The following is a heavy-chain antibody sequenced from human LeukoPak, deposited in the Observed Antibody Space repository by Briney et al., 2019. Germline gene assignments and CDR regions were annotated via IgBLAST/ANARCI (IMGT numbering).Heavy chain of an antibody. V-gene: IGHV3-74*01. CDR3: LSGITATSG. CDR2: IKTDGSSI. CDR1: GFTFSNSW. J-gene: IGHJ4*02. Sequence: PGGSLRLSCVGSGFTFSNSWMHWVRQAPGKGLMWVSAIKTDGSSISYVDSVKGRFTISRDNAKNTLYLQMNSLRAEDTAIYYCLSGITATSGWGQGTLVTVSS. D-gene: IGHD1-20*01.